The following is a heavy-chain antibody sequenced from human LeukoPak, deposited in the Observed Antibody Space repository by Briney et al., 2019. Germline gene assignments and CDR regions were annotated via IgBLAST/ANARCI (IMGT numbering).Heavy chain of an antibody. J-gene: IGHJ3*02. V-gene: IGHV4-39*07. CDR2: IYYSGST. CDR3: ARDRLVTTVYDAFDI. Sequence: PSETLSLTCTVSGGSISSSSYYWGWIRQPPGKGLEWIGSIYYSGSTYYNPSLKSRVTISVDTSKNQFSLKLSSVTAADTAVYYCARDRLVTTVYDAFDIWGQGTMVTVSS. D-gene: IGHD4-17*01. CDR1: GGSISSSSYY.